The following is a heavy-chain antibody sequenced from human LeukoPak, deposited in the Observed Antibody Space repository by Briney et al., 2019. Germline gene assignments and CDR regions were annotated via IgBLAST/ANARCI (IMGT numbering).Heavy chain of an antibody. V-gene: IGHV1-18*01. D-gene: IGHD3-22*01. CDR3: AREAPYDSSRFYRHFDY. Sequence: ASVKVSCKASGYTFTSYDINWVRQAPGQGLEWMGWISAYNGNTNYAQKLQGRVTMTTDTSTSTAYMELRSLRSDDTAVYYCAREAPYDSSRFYRHFDYWAQGTLVTVSS. CDR2: ISAYNGNT. CDR1: GYTFTSYD. J-gene: IGHJ4*02.